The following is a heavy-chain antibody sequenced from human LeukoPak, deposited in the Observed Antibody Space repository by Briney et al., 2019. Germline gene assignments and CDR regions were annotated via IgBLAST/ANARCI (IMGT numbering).Heavy chain of an antibody. D-gene: IGHD3-9*01. CDR1: GGTFISYA. CDR2: IIPILGIA. Sequence: SVTVSCKASGGTFISYAISWVRQAPGQGLEWMGRIIPILGIANYAQKFQGRVTITADKSTSTAYMELSSLRSEDTAVYYCARGGDILTGRAFDIWGQGTMVTVSS. J-gene: IGHJ3*02. CDR3: ARGGDILTGRAFDI. V-gene: IGHV1-69*04.